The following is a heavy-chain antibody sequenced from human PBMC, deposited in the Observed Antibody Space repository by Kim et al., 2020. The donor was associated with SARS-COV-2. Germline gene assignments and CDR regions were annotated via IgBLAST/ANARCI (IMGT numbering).Heavy chain of an antibody. J-gene: IGHJ1*01. CDR1: GFTFSAYA. V-gene: IGHV3-23*01. D-gene: IGHD3-22*01. Sequence: GGSLRLSCAASGFTFSAYAMGWVRQAPGKGLEWVSGISGSDATTYYADSVKGRFIISRDNSKNTLHLQMNSLRAEDTAIYYCAKYFGSSGSEFHHWGQGTLVTVSS. CDR3: AKYFGSSGSEFHH. CDR2: ISGSDATT.